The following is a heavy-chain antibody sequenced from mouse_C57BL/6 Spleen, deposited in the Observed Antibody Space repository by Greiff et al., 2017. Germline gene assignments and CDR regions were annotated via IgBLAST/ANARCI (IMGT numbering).Heavy chain of an antibody. CDR1: GYSITSGYY. J-gene: IGHJ2*01. V-gene: IGHV3-6*01. CDR3: AREDGYYDY. Sequence: EVKLQESGPGLVKPSQSLSLTCSVTGYSITSGYYWNWLRQFPGNKLEWMGYISYDGSNNYNPSLKNRISITRDTSKNQFFLKLNSVTTEDTATYYCAREDGYYDYWGQGTTLTVSS. D-gene: IGHD2-3*01. CDR2: ISYDGSN.